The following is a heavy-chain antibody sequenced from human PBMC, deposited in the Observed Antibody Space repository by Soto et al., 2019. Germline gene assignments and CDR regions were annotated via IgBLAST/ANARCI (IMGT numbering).Heavy chain of an antibody. J-gene: IGHJ5*02. CDR3: AKEMRYQRVDWFDP. D-gene: IGHD2-2*01. V-gene: IGHV3-23*01. CDR2: ISGSGGST. Sequence: EVQLLESGGGLVQPGGSLRLSCAASGFTFSSYAMSWVRQAPGKGLEWVSAISGSGGSTYYADSVKGRFTISRDNSKNAQYLPMNSLRAEDTAVNYCAKEMRYQRVDWFDPWGQGTLVTVSS. CDR1: GFTFSSYA.